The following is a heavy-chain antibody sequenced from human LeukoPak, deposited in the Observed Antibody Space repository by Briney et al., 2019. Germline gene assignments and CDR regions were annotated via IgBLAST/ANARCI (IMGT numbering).Heavy chain of an antibody. Sequence: SETLSLTCTVSGDSISSSLYYWGWIREPPGKGLEWIGNIYYSGTTYYNPSLKTRVTMSVDTSKNQFYLSLYSVTAADTAVYYCARDLGPAYGETGDFDYWGQGTLVTVSS. D-gene: IGHD4-17*01. CDR2: IYYSGTT. CDR3: ARDLGPAYGETGDFDY. CDR1: GDSISSSLYY. J-gene: IGHJ4*02. V-gene: IGHV4-39*07.